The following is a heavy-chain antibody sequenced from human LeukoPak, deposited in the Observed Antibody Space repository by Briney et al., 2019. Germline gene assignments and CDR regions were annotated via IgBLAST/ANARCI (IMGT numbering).Heavy chain of an antibody. V-gene: IGHV4-61*02. Sequence: SETLSLTCTVSGGSISSGSYYWSWIRQPAGKGLEWIGRIYTNGSTNYNPSLKSRVTISVDTSKNQFSLKLSSVTAADTAVYYCARECYGDYLDYWGQGTLVTVSS. D-gene: IGHD4-17*01. J-gene: IGHJ4*02. CDR1: GGSISSGSYY. CDR3: ARECYGDYLDY. CDR2: IYTNGST.